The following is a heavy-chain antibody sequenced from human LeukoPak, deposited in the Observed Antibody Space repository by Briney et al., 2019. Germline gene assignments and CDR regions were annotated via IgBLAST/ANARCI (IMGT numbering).Heavy chain of an antibody. D-gene: IGHD3-22*01. CDR3: AGAGDYYDSSGYYYFDY. J-gene: IGHJ4*02. CDR1: GYSISSGYY. Sequence: PSETLSLTCTVSGYSISSGYYWGWIRQPPGKGLEWIGSIYHSGSTYYNPSLKSRVTISVDTSKNQFSLKLSSVPAADTAVYYCAGAGDYYDSSGYYYFDYWGQGTLVTVSS. CDR2: IYHSGST. V-gene: IGHV4-38-2*02.